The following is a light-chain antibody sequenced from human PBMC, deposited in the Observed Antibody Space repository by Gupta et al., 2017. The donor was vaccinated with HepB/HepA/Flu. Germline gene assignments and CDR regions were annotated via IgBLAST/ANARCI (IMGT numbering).Light chain of an antibody. J-gene: IGKJ1*01. CDR1: QNVYNN. CDR2: GAS. V-gene: IGKV3-15*01. Sequence: EIVMTQSPGTLSMSPGERATLSCWASQNVYNNLAWYQQKPGQAPRLLIYGASTRATGIPARFSGSGSGTEFTLTITSLQSEDFAVYFCQQEKNCPETFGQGTKVEIK. CDR3: QQEKNCPET.